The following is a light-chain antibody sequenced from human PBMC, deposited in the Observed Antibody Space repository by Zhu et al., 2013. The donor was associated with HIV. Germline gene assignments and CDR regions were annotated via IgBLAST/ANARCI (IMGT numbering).Light chain of an antibody. CDR3: QQRSNWPPSIT. V-gene: IGKV1-39*01. CDR1: QNIQNY. J-gene: IGKJ5*01. Sequence: DIQMTQSPSSLSASVRDRVTITCRASQNIQNYLNWFQQKPGKAPELLIYAASSLQSGVPSSFSGSGSGTEFTLTISSLEPEDFAVYYCQQRSNWPPSITFGQGTRLEIK. CDR2: AAS.